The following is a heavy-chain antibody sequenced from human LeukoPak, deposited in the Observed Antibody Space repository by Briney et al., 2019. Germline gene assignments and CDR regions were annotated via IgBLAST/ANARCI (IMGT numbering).Heavy chain of an antibody. CDR3: ARPTSWIQLWFY. D-gene: IGHD5-18*01. V-gene: IGHV1-3*01. CDR1: GYTFTSYA. J-gene: IGHJ4*02. Sequence: GASVKVSCKASGYTFTSYAMHWVRQAPGQRLEWMGWINAGNGNTKYSQKFQGRVTVTRDTSASTAYMELSSLRSEDTTVYYCARPTSWIQLWFYWGQGTLVTVSS. CDR2: INAGNGNT.